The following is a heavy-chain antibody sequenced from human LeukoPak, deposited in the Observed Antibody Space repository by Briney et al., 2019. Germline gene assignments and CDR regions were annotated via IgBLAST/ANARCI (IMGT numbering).Heavy chain of an antibody. CDR2: INPNSGGT. CDR3: ARGGYYGSGSYLLSWFDP. J-gene: IGHJ5*02. Sequence: ASVKVSCKASGFTFTGYYIHWVRQAPGQGLEWMGWINPNSGGTNYAQKLQGRVTMTRGTSISTAYMELSRLRSDDTAVYYCARGGYYGSGSYLLSWFDPWGQGTLVTVSS. D-gene: IGHD3-10*01. CDR1: GFTFTGYY. V-gene: IGHV1-2*02.